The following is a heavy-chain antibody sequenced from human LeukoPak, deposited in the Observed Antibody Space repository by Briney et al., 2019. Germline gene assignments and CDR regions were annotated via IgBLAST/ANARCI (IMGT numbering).Heavy chain of an antibody. CDR2: ISGSGSGT. V-gene: IGHV3-23*01. J-gene: IGHJ4*02. Sequence: GGSLRLSCAASGFTFSTYAMTWVRQAPGQGLEWVSSISGSGSGTYYADSVKGRFTISRDNSKNTLYLQMNSLRAEDTAVYYCARDVQQSGQNWGQGTLVTVSS. CDR3: ARDVQQSGQN. CDR1: GFTFSTYA. D-gene: IGHD1-1*01.